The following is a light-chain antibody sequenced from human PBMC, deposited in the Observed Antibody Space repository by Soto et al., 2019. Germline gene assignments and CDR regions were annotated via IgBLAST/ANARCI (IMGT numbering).Light chain of an antibody. CDR1: QSVSSSY. CDR2: GAS. V-gene: IGKV3-20*01. Sequence: EILLTQSPGTLSLSPGERATLSCRASQSVSSSYLSWYQLKPGQAPNLLIYGASHRATGIPDRFSGSGSGTDFTLTISRLEPEDFAVYYCQQYGGAPYTFGQGTKLEIK. CDR3: QQYGGAPYT. J-gene: IGKJ2*01.